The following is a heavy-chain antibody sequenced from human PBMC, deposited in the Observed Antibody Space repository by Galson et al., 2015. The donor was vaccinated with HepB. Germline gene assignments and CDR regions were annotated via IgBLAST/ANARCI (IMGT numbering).Heavy chain of an antibody. Sequence: QSGAEVKKPGESLKISCKGSGYSFTSYWIGWVRQMPGKGLEWMGIIYPGDSDTRYNPSFQGQVTISADKSISTAYLQWSSLKASDTAMYYCARSYYDILTGYYIGFDYWGQGTLVTVSS. CDR2: IYPGDSDT. J-gene: IGHJ4*02. V-gene: IGHV5-51*01. CDR3: ARSYYDILTGYYIGFDY. D-gene: IGHD3-9*01. CDR1: GYSFTSYW.